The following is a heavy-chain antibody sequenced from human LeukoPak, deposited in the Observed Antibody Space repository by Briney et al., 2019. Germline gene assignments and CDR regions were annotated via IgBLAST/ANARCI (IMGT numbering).Heavy chain of an antibody. CDR3: ARGVEPLAANTLAY. Sequence: GGSLRLSCAASGFTVITNDMTWVRQAPGKGLEWVSVLYSEGNTKYPDSVPGRSTISRDNSKQTLYLAMNSLSPHPTPVYYFARGVEPLAANTLAYWGQGTLVTVSS. CDR1: GFTVITND. D-gene: IGHD1-14*01. J-gene: IGHJ4*02. CDR2: LYSEGNT. V-gene: IGHV3-53*01.